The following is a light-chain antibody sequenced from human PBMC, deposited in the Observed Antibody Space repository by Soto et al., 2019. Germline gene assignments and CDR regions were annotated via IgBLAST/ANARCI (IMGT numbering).Light chain of an antibody. Sequence: DIQMTQSPSTLSASVGDRVTITCRASQTISRWLAGYQQKPGKAPKVLIYDASILESGVPARFSGSGSATEFTLTISSLQPDDFATYYCQQYNRYSTFGQGTKVEIK. CDR2: DAS. CDR1: QTISRW. CDR3: QQYNRYST. V-gene: IGKV1-5*01. J-gene: IGKJ1*01.